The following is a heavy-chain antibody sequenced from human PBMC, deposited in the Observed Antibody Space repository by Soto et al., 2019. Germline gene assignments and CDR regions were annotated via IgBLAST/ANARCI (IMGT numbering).Heavy chain of an antibody. CDR2: IYYSGST. D-gene: IGHD2-2*02. J-gene: IGHJ6*02. CDR3: ARGSILYQHYGLDG. V-gene: IGHV4-30-4*01. CDR1: GGSISSGDHH. Sequence: PSETLSLTCTVSGGSISSGDHHWSWIRQPPGKGLEWIGHIYYSGSTYYNPSLKSRVTISADTSKNQFSLKLSSVTAADTAVYYCARGSILYQHYGLDGWGPGTTVTVSS.